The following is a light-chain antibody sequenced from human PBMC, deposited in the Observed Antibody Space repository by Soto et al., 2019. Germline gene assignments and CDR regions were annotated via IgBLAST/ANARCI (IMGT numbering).Light chain of an antibody. CDR2: EVS. CDR3: CWYAGSVPYL. Sequence: QSALTQPASVSASPGQSITISCTGTSSDVGSYKLVSWYQQHPGKGPQLMIYEVSKRPSGISNRFSGSKSRNTASLTISGLQAEDEAHYCCCWYAGSVPYLFGTGTKFTV. V-gene: IGLV2-23*02. J-gene: IGLJ1*01. CDR1: SSDVGSYKL.